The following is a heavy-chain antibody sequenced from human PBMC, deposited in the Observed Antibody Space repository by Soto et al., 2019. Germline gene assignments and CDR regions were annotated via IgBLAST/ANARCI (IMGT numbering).Heavy chain of an antibody. CDR2: MSSDGSGK. D-gene: IGHD2-15*01. J-gene: IGHJ6*02. V-gene: IGHV3-30*18. Sequence: SGGSLRLSCAASGFTFSSYGMHWVRQAPGKGLEWVAVMSSDGSGKYYADSVKGRFTISRDNSKNTLCLQMNSLSAEDTAVYYCAKAGAARAHYMDVWGQGTTVTVSS. CDR1: GFTFSSYG. CDR3: AKAGAARAHYMDV.